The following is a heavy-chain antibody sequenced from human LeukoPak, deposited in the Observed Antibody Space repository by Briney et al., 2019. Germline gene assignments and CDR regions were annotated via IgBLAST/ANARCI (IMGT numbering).Heavy chain of an antibody. J-gene: IGHJ6*02. CDR3: AKDPYYDFWGGPNYYYYGMDV. Sequence: TGGSLRLSCAASGFTFSSYGMHWVRQAPGKGLEWVAVISYDGSNKYYADSVKGRFTISRDNSKNTLYLQMNSLRAEDTAVYYCAKDPYYDFWGGPNYYYYGMDVWGQGTTVTVSS. CDR1: GFTFSSYG. V-gene: IGHV3-30*18. D-gene: IGHD3-3*01. CDR2: ISYDGSNK.